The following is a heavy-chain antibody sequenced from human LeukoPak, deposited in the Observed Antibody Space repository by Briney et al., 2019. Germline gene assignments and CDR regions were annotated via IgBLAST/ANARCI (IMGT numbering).Heavy chain of an antibody. Sequence: PGGSLRLSCAASGFTFSSYAMSWVRQAPGKGLEWVANINRDGSERYYVDSVKGRFTISRDDAKSSLYLQMNSLRAEDTAVYYCASGTSSGFDMWGQGTMVTVSS. CDR1: GFTFSSYA. J-gene: IGHJ3*02. V-gene: IGHV3-7*01. CDR2: INRDGSER. CDR3: ASGTSSGFDM. D-gene: IGHD1-26*01.